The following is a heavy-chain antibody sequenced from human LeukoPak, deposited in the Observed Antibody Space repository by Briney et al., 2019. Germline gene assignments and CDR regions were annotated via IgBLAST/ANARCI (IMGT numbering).Heavy chain of an antibody. V-gene: IGHV1-24*01. D-gene: IGHD2-2*01. Sequence: GASVKVSCKVSGYTLTELSMHWLRQAPGKGLEWMGGFDPEDGETIYAQKFQGRVTMTEDTSTDTAYMELSSLRSEDTAVYYCATASPYCSSTSCYYFDYWGQGTLVTVSS. CDR2: FDPEDGET. CDR3: ATASPYCSSTSCYYFDY. J-gene: IGHJ4*02. CDR1: GYTLTELS.